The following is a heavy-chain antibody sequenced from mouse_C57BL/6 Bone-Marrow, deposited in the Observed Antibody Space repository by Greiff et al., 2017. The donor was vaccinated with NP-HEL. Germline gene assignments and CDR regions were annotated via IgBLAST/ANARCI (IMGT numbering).Heavy chain of an antibody. CDR2: IYTRSGNT. J-gene: IGHJ3*01. CDR1: GYTFTSSG. Sequence: QVQLQQSGAELARPGASVKLSCTASGYTFTSSGISWVKQSTGQGLEWIGEIYTRSGNTYYNATFTGQATLTVDKSSSTAYMELRSLTSEDYAVDFCARYGRNPFADWGQGTLVTVSA. CDR3: ARYGRNPFAD. V-gene: IGHV1-81*01. D-gene: IGHD1-1*02.